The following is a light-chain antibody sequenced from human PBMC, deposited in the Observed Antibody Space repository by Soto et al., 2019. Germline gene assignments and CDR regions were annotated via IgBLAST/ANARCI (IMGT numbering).Light chain of an antibody. CDR2: AAS. CDR3: QKYNSALGFT. CDR1: QGISNY. J-gene: IGKJ3*01. V-gene: IGKV1-27*01. Sequence: DIQMTQSPSSLSASVGDRVTITCRASQGISNYLAWYQQKPGKVPKLLIYAASTLQSGVPSRFSGSGSGTDFTLTISSLQPEYVATYYCQKYNSALGFTFGPGTKVDIK.